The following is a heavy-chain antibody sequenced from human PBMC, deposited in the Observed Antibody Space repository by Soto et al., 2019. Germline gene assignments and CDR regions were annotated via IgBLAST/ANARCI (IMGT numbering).Heavy chain of an antibody. Sequence: QVQLVQSGAVVKKPGSLVKVSCKTSGGLFSVVSFYWVRQAPGLGLAWMGGVVPITGLTDYAQKFQCRLTITAERSTSTIYMTWSRLTSHDTANYYCATIRVRGGPLRFEDGGQGTLISVSS. J-gene: IGHJ4*01. D-gene: IGHD5-12*01. CDR3: ATIRVRGGPLRFED. V-gene: IGHV1-69*17. CDR1: GGLFSVVS. CDR2: VVPITGLT.